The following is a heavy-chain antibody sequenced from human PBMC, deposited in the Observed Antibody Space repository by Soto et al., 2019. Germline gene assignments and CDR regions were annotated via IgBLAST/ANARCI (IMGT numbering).Heavy chain of an antibody. V-gene: IGHV3-48*03. D-gene: IGHD1-1*01. CDR3: AREMPTNLPYFDL. Sequence: EVQLVESGGGLVQPGGSLRLSCAASGFTFNNYEMHWVRQAPGKGLEWISYISNTETAIYYADSVTGRFTISRYNAKRSLYLQMNSLTVDDTAVYYCAREMPTNLPYFDLWGQGTLVTVSS. CDR2: ISNTETAI. J-gene: IGHJ4*02. CDR1: GFTFNNYE.